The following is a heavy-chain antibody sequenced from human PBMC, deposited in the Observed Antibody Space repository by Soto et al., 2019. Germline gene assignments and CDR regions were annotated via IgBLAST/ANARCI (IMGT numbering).Heavy chain of an antibody. D-gene: IGHD6-13*01. Sequence: EVQLLESGEGLIQPGGSLRLSCAASGFTFSSYAMSWFRQAPGKGLEWLSGISGSGGSTDYADSVKGRFTLSRDNSKNTLYLQMNTLRAEDTAVYYCAIRIAATGAFWGQGTLVTVSS. CDR2: ISGSGGST. CDR1: GFTFSSYA. V-gene: IGHV3-23*01. CDR3: AIRIAATGAF. J-gene: IGHJ4*02.